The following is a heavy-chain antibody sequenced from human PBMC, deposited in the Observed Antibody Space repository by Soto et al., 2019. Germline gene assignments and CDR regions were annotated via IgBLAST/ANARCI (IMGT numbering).Heavy chain of an antibody. CDR3: ARDSTYYYDSSGYTPPNWFDP. CDR1: GGTFSSYA. D-gene: IGHD3-22*01. CDR2: IIPIFGTA. Sequence: QVQLVQSGAEVKKPGSSVKVSCKASGGTFSSYAISWVRQAPGQGLEWMGGIIPIFGTANYAQTFQGRVKITADESTSTAYMELSSLRSEDTAVYYCARDSTYYYDSSGYTPPNWFDPWGQGTLVTVPS. V-gene: IGHV1-69*01. J-gene: IGHJ5*02.